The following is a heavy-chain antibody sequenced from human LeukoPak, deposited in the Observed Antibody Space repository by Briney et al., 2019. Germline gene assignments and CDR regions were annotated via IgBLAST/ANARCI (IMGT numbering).Heavy chain of an antibody. J-gene: IGHJ6*03. CDR3: ARSITSGGYYYYYMDV. CDR2: ISGSGGST. D-gene: IGHD2-2*01. V-gene: IGHV3-23*01. Sequence: SGGSLRLSCAASGFTFSSYGMSWVRQAPGKGLEWVSAISGSGGSTYYADSVKGRFTISRDNSKNTLYLQMNSLRAEDTALYYCARSITSGGYYYYYMDVWGKGTTVTVSS. CDR1: GFTFSSYG.